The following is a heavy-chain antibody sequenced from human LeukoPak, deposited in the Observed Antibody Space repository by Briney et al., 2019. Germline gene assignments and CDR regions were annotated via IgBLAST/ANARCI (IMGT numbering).Heavy chain of an antibody. V-gene: IGHV1-24*01. CDR1: GYTLTELS. Sequence: ASVKVSCKVSGYTLTELSMHWVRQAPGKGLEWMGGFDPEDGETIYAQKFQGRVTMTEDTSTDTAYMELSSLRSEDTAVYYCATELHYSSGYYYPYFDYWGQGTLVTVSS. J-gene: IGHJ4*02. CDR3: ATELHYSSGYYYPYFDY. CDR2: FDPEDGET. D-gene: IGHD3-22*01.